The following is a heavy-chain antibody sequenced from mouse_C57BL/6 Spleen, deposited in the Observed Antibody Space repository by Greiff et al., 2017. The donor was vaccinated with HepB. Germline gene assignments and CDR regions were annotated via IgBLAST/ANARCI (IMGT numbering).Heavy chain of an antibody. CDR2: IHPNSGST. CDR1: GYTFTSYW. J-gene: IGHJ2*01. Sequence: QVQLKQPGAELVKPGASVKLSCTASGYTFTSYWMHWVKQRPGQGLEWIGMIHPNSGSTNYNEKFKSKATLTVDKSSSTAYMQLSSLTSEDSAVYYCARRVYYGSSFDYWGQGTTLTVSS. D-gene: IGHD1-1*01. V-gene: IGHV1-64*01. CDR3: ARRVYYGSSFDY.